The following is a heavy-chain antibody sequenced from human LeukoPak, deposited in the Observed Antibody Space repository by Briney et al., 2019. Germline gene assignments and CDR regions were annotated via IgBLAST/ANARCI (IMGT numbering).Heavy chain of an antibody. V-gene: IGHV3-23*01. D-gene: IGHD3-22*01. CDR1: GFTFNSYA. J-gene: IGHJ4*02. Sequence: GGSLRLSCAASGFTFNSYAMSWVRQAPGKGLEWVSAISGSGGSTYYADSVKGRFTISRDNAKNSLYLQMNSLRAEDTAVYYCARGGGYYYFDYWGQGTLVTVSS. CDR3: ARGGGYYYFDY. CDR2: ISGSGGST.